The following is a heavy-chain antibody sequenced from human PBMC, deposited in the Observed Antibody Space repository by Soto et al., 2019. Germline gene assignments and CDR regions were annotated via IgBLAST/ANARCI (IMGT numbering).Heavy chain of an antibody. CDR1: GYSYTSYW. D-gene: IGHD6-19*01. Sequence: GESLKISCKGSGYSYTSYWISWVRQMPGKGLEWMGRIDPSGSYTNYSPSFQGHVTISADKSISTAYLQWSSLKASDTAMYYCARGISGWEYYYYYYGMDVWGQGTTVTVSS. J-gene: IGHJ6*02. CDR3: ARGISGWEYYYYYYGMDV. V-gene: IGHV5-10-1*01. CDR2: IDPSGSYT.